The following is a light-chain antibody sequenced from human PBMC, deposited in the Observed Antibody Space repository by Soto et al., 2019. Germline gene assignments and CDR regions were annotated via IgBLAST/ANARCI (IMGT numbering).Light chain of an antibody. Sequence: QSVLTQPPSASGTPGQRVTISCSGSSSNIGSNNVNWYQQLPGTAPKLLIYRSDQRPSGVPDRFSGSKSATSASLAISGLQSEDEGDYYCAAWDDSLSGHVVFGGGTKLTVL. CDR2: RSD. J-gene: IGLJ2*01. CDR3: AAWDDSLSGHVV. CDR1: SSNIGSNN. V-gene: IGLV1-44*01.